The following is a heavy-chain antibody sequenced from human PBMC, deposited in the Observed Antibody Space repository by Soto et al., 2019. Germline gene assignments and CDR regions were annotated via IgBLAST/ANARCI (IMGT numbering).Heavy chain of an antibody. D-gene: IGHD1-26*01. Sequence: GGSLRLSCAASGFTFSSYVVHWVRQAPGKGLEWVAVMSYDGSNEYYADSVKGRFTISRDNSKNTLYLQMNSLRTEDTAVYYCAREGGSPGPLAYWGQGTLVTVSS. CDR2: MSYDGSNE. CDR3: AREGGSPGPLAY. V-gene: IGHV3-30*03. J-gene: IGHJ4*02. CDR1: GFTFSSYV.